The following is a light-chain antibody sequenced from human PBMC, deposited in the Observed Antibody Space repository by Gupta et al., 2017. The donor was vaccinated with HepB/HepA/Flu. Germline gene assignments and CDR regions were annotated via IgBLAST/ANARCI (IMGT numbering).Light chain of an antibody. J-gene: IGKJ4*01. CDR2: DAS. CDR1: QSVSSSY. V-gene: IGKV3D-20*01. Sequence: EIVLTQSPATLSLSPGERATLSCGASQSVSSSYLVWYQQKPGLAPRLLIYDASSRATGIPDRFSGSGSGTDFTLTISRLEPEDFAVYYWQQYGSSPLTFGGGTKVEIK. CDR3: QQYGSSPLT.